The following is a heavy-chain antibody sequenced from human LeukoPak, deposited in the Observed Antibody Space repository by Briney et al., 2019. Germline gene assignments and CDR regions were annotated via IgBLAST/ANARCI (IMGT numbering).Heavy chain of an antibody. V-gene: IGHV3-23*01. D-gene: IGHD2-15*01. Sequence: GGSLRLSXAASGFTFSSYAMSWVRQAPGKGLEWVSAISGSGGSTYYADSVKGRFTISRDNSKNTLYLQMNSLRAEDTAVYYCAVVVAATGGVGWFDPWGQGTLVTVSP. CDR1: GFTFSSYA. J-gene: IGHJ5*02. CDR3: AVVVAATGGVGWFDP. CDR2: ISGSGGST.